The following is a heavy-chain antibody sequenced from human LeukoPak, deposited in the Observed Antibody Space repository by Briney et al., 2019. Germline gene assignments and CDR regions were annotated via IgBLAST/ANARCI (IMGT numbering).Heavy chain of an antibody. D-gene: IGHD2-2*01. CDR3: ARLRGRQLRNWFDP. CDR2: ISAYNGNT. V-gene: IGHV1-18*01. Sequence: ASVKVSCKASGYTFTSYGISWVRQAPGQGLEWMGRISAYNGNTNYAQKLQGRVTMTTDTSTSTAYMELRSLRSDDTAVYYCARLRGRQLRNWFDPWGQGTLVTVSS. J-gene: IGHJ5*02. CDR1: GYTFTSYG.